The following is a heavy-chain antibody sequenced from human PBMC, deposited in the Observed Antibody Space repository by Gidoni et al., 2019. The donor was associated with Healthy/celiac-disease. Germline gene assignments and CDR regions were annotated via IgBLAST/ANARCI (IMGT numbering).Heavy chain of an antibody. Sequence: QVQLVQYGAEEKKPGALVKVSCKASGYTFTSYGISWVRQAPGKGLEGMGLISAYTGNTNYAQKLQGRVTLTTDTSTGTAYIELSSLISDDAAVDYCAMDRATEGRHYGDPFDDWGQGTLVTVAS. D-gene: IGHD4-17*01. J-gene: IGHJ4*02. CDR1: GYTFTSYG. V-gene: IGHV1-18*01. CDR3: AMDRATEGRHYGDPFDD. CDR2: ISAYTGNT.